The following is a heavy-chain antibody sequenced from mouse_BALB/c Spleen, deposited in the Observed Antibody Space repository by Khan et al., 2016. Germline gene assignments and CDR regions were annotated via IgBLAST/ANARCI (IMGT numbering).Heavy chain of an antibody. Sequence: QVQLKQSGAELARPGASVKMSCKASGYTFTYYTMHWVKQRPGQGLEWIGKINPTSGYTDYNQKFKDKATLTTDKSSNTSYMQLSSLTPDDSAVYYCAREFYYGTFAYWGQGTLVTVSA. CDR1: GYTFTYYT. J-gene: IGHJ3*01. CDR3: AREFYYGTFAY. V-gene: IGHV1-4*01. CDR2: INPTSGYT. D-gene: IGHD1-1*01.